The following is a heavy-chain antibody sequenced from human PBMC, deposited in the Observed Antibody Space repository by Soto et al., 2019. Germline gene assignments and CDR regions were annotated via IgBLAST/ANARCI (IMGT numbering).Heavy chain of an antibody. D-gene: IGHD1-26*01. CDR2: TSYDGSNK. V-gene: IGHV3-30-3*01. J-gene: IGHJ3*02. CDR1: EFTCCSFA. Sequence: SMRDSCSAAEFTCCSFAMNCVRQAPGKGLEWVAVTSYDGSNKHFADSVQGRFTISRDNSKNTLYLQMNSLRADDTAVYYSEKDEGDGSWAFDIWGQGTMVTVSS. CDR3: EKDEGDGSWAFDI.